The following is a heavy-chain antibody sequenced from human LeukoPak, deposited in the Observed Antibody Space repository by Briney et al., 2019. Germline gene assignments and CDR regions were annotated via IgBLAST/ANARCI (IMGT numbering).Heavy chain of an antibody. CDR2: IYHSGST. D-gene: IGHD3-16*02. J-gene: IGHJ4*02. CDR1: GYSISSGYY. V-gene: IGHV4-38-2*02. CDR3: ARANRGYFDY. Sequence: SETLSLTCTVSGYSISSGYYWGWIRQPPGKGLEWIGSIYHSGSTYYNPSLKSRVTISVDTSNNQFSLKLSSVTAADTAVYYCARANRGYFDYWGQGTLVTVSS.